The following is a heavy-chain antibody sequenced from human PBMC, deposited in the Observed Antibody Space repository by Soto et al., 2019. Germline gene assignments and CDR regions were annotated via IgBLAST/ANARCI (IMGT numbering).Heavy chain of an antibody. J-gene: IGHJ4*02. D-gene: IGHD2-2*01. V-gene: IGHV3-30*03. Sequence: GGSLRLSCAASGFTFSSYGMHWVRQAPGKGLEWVAVISYDGSNKYYADSVKGRFTISRDNSKNTLYLQMNSLRAEDTAVYYCAGVPAAIGPDYWGQGTLVTVSS. CDR3: AGVPAAIGPDY. CDR1: GFTFSSYG. CDR2: ISYDGSNK.